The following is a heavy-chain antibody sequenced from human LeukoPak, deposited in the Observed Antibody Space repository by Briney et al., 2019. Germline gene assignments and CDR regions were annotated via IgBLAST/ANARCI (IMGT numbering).Heavy chain of an antibody. CDR1: GGSISSYY. CDR2: IYYSGST. CDR3: ARGDYDILTGYDY. V-gene: IGHV4-59*01. D-gene: IGHD3-9*01. Sequence: SETLSLTCTVSGGSISSYYWSWIRQPPGKGLEWIGYIYYSGSTNYNPSLKSRVTISVDTSKNQFSLRLRSVTAADTAVYYCARGDYDILTGYDYWGQGTLVTVSS. J-gene: IGHJ4*02.